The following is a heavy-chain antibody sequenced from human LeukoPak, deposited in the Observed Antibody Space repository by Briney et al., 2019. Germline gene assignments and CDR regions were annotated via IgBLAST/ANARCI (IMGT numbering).Heavy chain of an antibody. CDR1: GFTFSGYG. D-gene: IGHD2-15*01. J-gene: IGHJ5*02. V-gene: IGHV3-33*01. Sequence: PGGSLRLSCAASGFTFSGYGMHWVRQAPGKGLEWVAVIWYDGSNKYYADSVKGRFTISRDNSKNTLYLQMNSLRAEDTAVYYCAREGYLGYCSGGSCFNWFDPWGQGTLVTVSS. CDR3: AREGYLGYCSGGSCFNWFDP. CDR2: IWYDGSNK.